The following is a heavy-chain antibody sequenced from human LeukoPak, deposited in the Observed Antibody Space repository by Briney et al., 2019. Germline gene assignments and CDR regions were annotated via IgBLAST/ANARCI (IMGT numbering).Heavy chain of an antibody. J-gene: IGHJ4*02. D-gene: IGHD3-22*01. CDR3: ARANYYDSSGEFDY. V-gene: IGHV1-2*02. CDR2: INPNSGGT. CDR1: GYTFTGYY. Sequence: ASVKVSCKASGYTFTGYYIHWVRQAPGQGLEWMGWINPNSGGTNYAQKFQGRVTMTRDTSISTAYMELSRLRSDDTAVYYCARANYYDSSGEFDYWGQGTLVTVSS.